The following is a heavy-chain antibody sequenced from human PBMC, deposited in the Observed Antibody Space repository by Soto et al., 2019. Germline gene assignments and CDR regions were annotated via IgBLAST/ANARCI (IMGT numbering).Heavy chain of an antibody. J-gene: IGHJ4*02. CDR1: GGSFSGYY. CDR2: IYYSGTT. CDR3: ARSTRSGYRYFDS. V-gene: IGHV4-34*01. D-gene: IGHD5-12*01. Sequence: SETLSLTCAVYGGSFSGYYWSWIRQPPGRGLEWIGEIYYSGTTYHNPSLKSRVTISVDTSKGQFSLKLTSVTAADTAVYYCARSTRSGYRYFDSWGQGALVTVSS.